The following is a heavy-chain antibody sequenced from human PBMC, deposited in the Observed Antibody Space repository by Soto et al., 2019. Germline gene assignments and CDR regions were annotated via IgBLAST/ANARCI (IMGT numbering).Heavy chain of an antibody. D-gene: IGHD3-10*01. Sequence: GASVKVSCKASGYTFTSYAMHWVRQAPGQRLEWMGWINAGNGNTKYSQKFQGRVTITRDTSASTAYMELSSLRSEDTAVYYCAGMVRSSGAFDIWGQGTMVTVS. CDR2: INAGNGNT. CDR1: GYTFTSYA. J-gene: IGHJ3*02. V-gene: IGHV1-3*01. CDR3: AGMVRSSGAFDI.